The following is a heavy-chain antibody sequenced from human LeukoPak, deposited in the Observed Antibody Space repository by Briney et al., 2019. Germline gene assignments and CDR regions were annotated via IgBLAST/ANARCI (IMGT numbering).Heavy chain of an antibody. CDR2: ISYDGSNK. V-gene: IGHV3-30*04. J-gene: IGHJ4*02. CDR3: VKGTIVVPLVPIPPLDY. Sequence: GRSLRLSCAASGFNFSNYAMHWVRQAPGKGLEWVALISYDGSNKYYADSVKGRFTISRDNAKNTLYLQMSSLRAGDTAVYYCVKGTIVVPLVPIPPLDYWGQGTQVTVSS. D-gene: IGHD3-22*01. CDR1: GFNFSNYA.